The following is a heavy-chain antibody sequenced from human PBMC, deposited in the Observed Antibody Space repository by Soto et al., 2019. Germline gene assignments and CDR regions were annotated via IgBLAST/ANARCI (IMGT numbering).Heavy chain of an antibody. Sequence: GGSLRLSCAASGFTFSDYYMSWIRQAPGKGLEWVSYISSSDNIIYYADSVKGRFTISRDNAKNSLYLQMNSLRAEDTAFYYCARDLAYYDSSGYFDYWGQGTLVTVSS. V-gene: IGHV3-11*01. CDR3: ARDLAYYDSSGYFDY. J-gene: IGHJ4*02. CDR2: ISSSDNII. CDR1: GFTFSDYY. D-gene: IGHD3-22*01.